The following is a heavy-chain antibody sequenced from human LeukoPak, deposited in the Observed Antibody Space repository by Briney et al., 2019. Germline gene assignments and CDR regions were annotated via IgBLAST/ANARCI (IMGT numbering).Heavy chain of an antibody. CDR3: ARDLNWGNCGDDCDTYNWFDS. CDR1: GYTFANYG. CDR2: INTNNGNT. D-gene: IGHD2-21*02. Sequence: ASVKVSCKTSGYTFANYGISWVRQAPGQGLEWMGWINTNNGNTNYAQILQGRVTMTTDASTSTAYMELRSLRSDDTAVYYCARDLNWGNCGDDCDTYNWFDSWGQGTLVTVSS. J-gene: IGHJ5*01. V-gene: IGHV1-18*01.